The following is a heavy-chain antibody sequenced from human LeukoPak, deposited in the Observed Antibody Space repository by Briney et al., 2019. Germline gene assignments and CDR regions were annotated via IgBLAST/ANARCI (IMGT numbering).Heavy chain of an antibody. D-gene: IGHD6-19*01. V-gene: IGHV4-39*07. Sequence: SETLSLTCTVSGGSISSSSYYWGWIRQPPGKGLEWIGSIYYSGSTYYNPSLKSRVTISVDTSKNQFSLKLSSVTAADTAVYYCARAGAVAGKLDYWGQGTLVTVSS. CDR2: IYYSGST. CDR3: ARAGAVAGKLDY. J-gene: IGHJ4*02. CDR1: GGSISSSSYY.